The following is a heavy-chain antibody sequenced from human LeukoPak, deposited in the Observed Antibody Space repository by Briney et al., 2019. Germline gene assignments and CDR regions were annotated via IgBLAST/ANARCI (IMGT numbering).Heavy chain of an antibody. CDR3: AKDTGGNGAYFYAMDV. CDR2: INWNSDTK. Sequence: GRSLRLSCVGSGFAFPNYAMHWVRRPPGKGLEWVSAINWNSDTKAYADSVKGRFTISRDRARNSLYLQMDSLRPEDTALYYCAKDTGGNGAYFYAMDVWGQGTSVTVSS. V-gene: IGHV3-9*01. CDR1: GFAFPNYA. J-gene: IGHJ6*02. D-gene: IGHD4-23*01.